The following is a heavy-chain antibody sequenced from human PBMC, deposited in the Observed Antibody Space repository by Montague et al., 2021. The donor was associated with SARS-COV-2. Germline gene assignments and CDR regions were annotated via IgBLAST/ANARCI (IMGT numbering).Heavy chain of an antibody. J-gene: IGHJ6*03. D-gene: IGHD3-22*01. CDR2: VNHSGST. Sequence: SETLSLTCAVYGGSFSGYYWSWIRQPPGKGLEWIGEVNHSGSTNYNPSFKSRVTLSVDTSKNQFSLKLSSVTAADTAVYYCARARSETMIVVVVPLYSYYMDVWGKGTPVTVSS. CDR3: ARARSETMIVVVVPLYSYYMDV. CDR1: GGSFSGYY. V-gene: IGHV4-34*01.